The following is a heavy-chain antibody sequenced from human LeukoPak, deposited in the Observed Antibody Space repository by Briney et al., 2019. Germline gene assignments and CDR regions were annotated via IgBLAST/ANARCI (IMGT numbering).Heavy chain of an antibody. Sequence: VKVSCKASGGTFSSYAISWVRQAPGQGLEWMGGIIPIFGTANYAQKFQGRVTITADKSTSTAYMELSSLRSEDTAVYYYARSRTSFAYCGGDCYSIDYYYYYMDVWGKGTTVTVSS. V-gene: IGHV1-69*06. CDR2: IIPIFGTA. CDR3: ARSRTSFAYCGGDCYSIDYYYYYMDV. J-gene: IGHJ6*03. CDR1: GGTFSSYA. D-gene: IGHD2-21*02.